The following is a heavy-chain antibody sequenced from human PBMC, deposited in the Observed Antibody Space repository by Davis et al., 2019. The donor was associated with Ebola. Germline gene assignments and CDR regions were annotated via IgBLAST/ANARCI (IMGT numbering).Heavy chain of an antibody. J-gene: IGHJ4*02. CDR2: IKQDGSEK. CDR3: ARDTYYYGSGSYYNWGFFDY. D-gene: IGHD3-10*01. CDR1: GFTFSNYW. Sequence: GESLKISCAASGFTFSNYWMHWVRQAPGKGLEWVANIKQDGSEKYYVDSVKGRFTISRDNAKNSLYLQMNSLRAEDTAVYYCARDTYYYGSGSYYNWGFFDYWGQGTLVTVSS. V-gene: IGHV3-7*01.